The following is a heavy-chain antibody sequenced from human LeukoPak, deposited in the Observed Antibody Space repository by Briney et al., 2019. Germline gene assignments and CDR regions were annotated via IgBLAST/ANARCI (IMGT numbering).Heavy chain of an antibody. Sequence: ASVKVSCKASGYTFTNYYIHWVRQAPGQGLEWMGIVNPSGDSTTYAQKFQGRVTITRNTSISTAYMELSSLRSEDTAVYYCARGFSSSWYFSRYYYYYYMDVWGKGTTVTVSS. V-gene: IGHV1-46*01. D-gene: IGHD6-13*01. CDR2: VNPSGDST. J-gene: IGHJ6*03. CDR1: GYTFTNYY. CDR3: ARGFSSSWYFSRYYYYYYMDV.